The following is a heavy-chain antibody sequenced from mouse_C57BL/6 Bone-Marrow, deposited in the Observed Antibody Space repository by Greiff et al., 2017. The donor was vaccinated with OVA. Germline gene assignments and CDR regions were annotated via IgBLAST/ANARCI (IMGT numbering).Heavy chain of an antibody. Sequence: EVKLQQSGPELVKPGASVKISCKASGYTFTDYYMNWVKQSHGKSLEWIGDINPNNGGTSYNQKFKGKATLTVDKSSSTAYMELRSLTSEDSAVYYCARGGLRQAWFAYWGQGTLVTVSA. CDR2: INPNNGGT. V-gene: IGHV1-26*01. D-gene: IGHD2-2*01. CDR1: GYTFTDYY. CDR3: ARGGLRQAWFAY. J-gene: IGHJ3*01.